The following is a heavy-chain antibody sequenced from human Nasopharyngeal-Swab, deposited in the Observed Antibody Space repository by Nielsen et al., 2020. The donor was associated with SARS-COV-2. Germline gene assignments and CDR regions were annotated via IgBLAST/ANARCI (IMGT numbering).Heavy chain of an antibody. CDR1: GFTFSSYA. V-gene: IGHV3-23*03. D-gene: IGHD5-12*01. J-gene: IGHJ4*02. Sequence: GGSLRLSCAASGFTFSSYAMSWVRQAPGKGLEWVSVIYSGGSSTYYADSVKGRFTISRDNAKNSLYLQMNSLRAEDTAVYYCARDYIPVATIWKYFDYWGQGTLVTVSS. CDR3: ARDYIPVATIWKYFDY. CDR2: IYSGGSST.